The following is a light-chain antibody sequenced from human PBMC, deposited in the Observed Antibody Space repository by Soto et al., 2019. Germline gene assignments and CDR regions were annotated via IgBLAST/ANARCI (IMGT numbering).Light chain of an antibody. CDR1: QRISSN. CDR3: QQRSNWPRT. J-gene: IGKJ1*01. V-gene: IGKV3-11*01. Sequence: EIVMTQSPATLSLSPGERATLSCGASQRISSNLAWYQQKPGQAPRLLIYDASNRATGIPARFSGSGSGTDFTLTISSLEPEDFAVYYCQQRSNWPRTFGQGTKVDI. CDR2: DAS.